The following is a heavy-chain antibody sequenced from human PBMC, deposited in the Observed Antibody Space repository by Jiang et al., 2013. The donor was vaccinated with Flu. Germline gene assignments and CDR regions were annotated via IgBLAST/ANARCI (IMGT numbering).Heavy chain of an antibody. D-gene: IGHD5-24*01. CDR1: SSYY. V-gene: IGHV4-4*09. Sequence: SSYYWSWIRQPPGKGLEWIGYIYTSGSTNYNPSLKSRVTISVDTSKNQFSLKLSSVTAADTAVYYCARGSKRDGYNWWDFDYWGQGTLVTVSS. CDR2: IYTSGST. CDR3: ARGSKRDGYNWWDFDY. J-gene: IGHJ4*02.